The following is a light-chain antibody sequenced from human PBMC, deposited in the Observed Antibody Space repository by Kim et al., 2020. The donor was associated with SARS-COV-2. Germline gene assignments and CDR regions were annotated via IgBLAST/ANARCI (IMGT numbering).Light chain of an antibody. Sequence: SASVGDTATITRPASQVIGADLNWYQQKSGKAPKLLIYGASSLETGFPSRCDGSGAGTDFTLTISNLQPEDVASYYCLQDSSYPYTFGQGTKLEI. V-gene: IGKV1-6*01. CDR3: LQDSSYPYT. CDR1: QVIGAD. J-gene: IGKJ2*01. CDR2: GAS.